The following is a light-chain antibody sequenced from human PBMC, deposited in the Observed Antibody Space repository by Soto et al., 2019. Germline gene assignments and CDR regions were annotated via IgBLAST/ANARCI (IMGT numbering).Light chain of an antibody. CDR2: DAS. Sequence: IVLPQSPATLSLSPGQTATLSCRASHSISSYLAWYQQKPCQAPSLLIYDASNRATGIAARFSGSGSGTDFTVATATLEGEDFAVYSYQTRRNSHSFRGGTKVDIK. CDR3: QTRRNSHS. CDR1: HSISSY. V-gene: IGKV3-11*01. J-gene: IGKJ4*01.